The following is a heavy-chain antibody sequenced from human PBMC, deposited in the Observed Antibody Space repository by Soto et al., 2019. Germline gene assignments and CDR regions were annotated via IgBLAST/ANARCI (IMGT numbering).Heavy chain of an antibody. Sequence: GGSLSLSCAASGFTFSSYGMHWFRQAPGKGLEWVAVISYDGSNKYYADSVKGRFTISRDNSKNTLYLQMNSLRAEDTAVYYCAVERGYGDHGFDYWGQGTLVTVSS. V-gene: IGHV3-30*03. CDR3: AVERGYGDHGFDY. J-gene: IGHJ4*02. D-gene: IGHD4-17*01. CDR1: GFTFSSYG. CDR2: ISYDGSNK.